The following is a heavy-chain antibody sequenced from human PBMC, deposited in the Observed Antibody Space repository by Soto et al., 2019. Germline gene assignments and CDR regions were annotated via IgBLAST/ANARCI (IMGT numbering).Heavy chain of an antibody. D-gene: IGHD4-4*01. CDR3: ARETYRGFYFDY. CDR2: INSDGSRT. V-gene: IGHV3-74*01. CDR1: GFTFTDDW. J-gene: IGHJ4*02. Sequence: GGSLRLSCAASGFTFTDDWTHWVRQAPGKGLVLVSRINSDGSRTSYADSVTGRFTISRDNAKNTLYLQMNGLRVEDTALYYCARETYRGFYFDYWGQGTLVTVSS.